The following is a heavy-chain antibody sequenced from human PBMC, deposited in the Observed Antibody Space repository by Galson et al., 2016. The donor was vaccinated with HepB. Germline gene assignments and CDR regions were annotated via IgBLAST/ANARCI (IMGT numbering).Heavy chain of an antibody. CDR2: INPSRGGT. V-gene: IGHV1-2*02. J-gene: IGHJ4*02. D-gene: IGHD6-13*01. CDR3: TTSTRYSSTWYSETYDFDY. CDR1: GYIFTDYY. Sequence: SVKVSCKASGYIFTDYYIHWVRQAPGQGLEWMGWINPSRGGTKYAQRFQGRVTLSRDTSISTAFLELRSLKSDDTAVYYCTTSTRYSSTWYSETYDFDYWGQGSLVSVSS.